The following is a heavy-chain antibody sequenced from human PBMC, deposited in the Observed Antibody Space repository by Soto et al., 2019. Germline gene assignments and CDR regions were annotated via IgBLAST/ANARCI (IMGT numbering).Heavy chain of an antibody. CDR1: GGSISSYY. D-gene: IGHD2-8*02. CDR2: IYYSGIT. J-gene: IGHJ4*02. CDR3: ARGGGVYYFDY. V-gene: IGHV4-59*01. Sequence: SETLSLTCTVSGGSISSYYWSWIRQPPGKGLEWIGYIYYSGITDYNSSLKSRVTISVDTSKSQFSLKLSSVTAADTAVYYCARGGGVYYFDYWGQGTTVTVSS.